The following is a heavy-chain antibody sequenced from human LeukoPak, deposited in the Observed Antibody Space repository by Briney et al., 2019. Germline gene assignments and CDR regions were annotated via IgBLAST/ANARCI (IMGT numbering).Heavy chain of an antibody. CDR1: GGSISSSSYY. J-gene: IGHJ3*02. V-gene: IGHV4-39*07. CDR2: IYYSGST. Sequence: SETLSLTCTVSGGSISSSSYYWGWIRQPPGKGLEWIGSIYYSGSTYYNPSLKSRVTISVDTSKNQFSLKLSSVTAADTAVYYCARGKRYSSGWYDAFDIWGQGTMVTVSS. CDR3: ARGKRYSSGWYDAFDI. D-gene: IGHD6-19*01.